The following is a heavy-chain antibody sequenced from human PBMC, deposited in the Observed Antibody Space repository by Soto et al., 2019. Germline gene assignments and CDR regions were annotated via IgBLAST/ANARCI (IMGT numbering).Heavy chain of an antibody. J-gene: IGHJ5*02. Sequence: PGEPLKISCKGSGYSFTSYWISWVRQMPGKGLEWMGRIDPSDSYTNYSPSFQGHVTMSADKSINTAYLQWSSLKASGSAMYYCARHKAFYYDNSGAWGQGSLVTVSS. CDR3: ARHKAFYYDNSGA. D-gene: IGHD3-22*01. V-gene: IGHV5-10-1*01. CDR2: IDPSDSYT. CDR1: GYSFTSYW.